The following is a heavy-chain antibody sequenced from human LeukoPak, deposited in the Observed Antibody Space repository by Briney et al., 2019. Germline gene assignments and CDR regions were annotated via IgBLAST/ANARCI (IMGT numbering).Heavy chain of an antibody. CDR1: GGSISSYY. Sequence: SETLSLTCTVSGGSISSYYWSWIRQPAGKGLEWIGRIYTSGSTNYNPSLKSRVTMSVDTSKNQFSLKLSSVTAADTAVYYCARGYPAGAKITIFGVVIEGGQRTMDVWGKGTTVTVSS. CDR2: IYTSGST. CDR3: ARGYPAGAKITIFGVVIEGGQRTMDV. J-gene: IGHJ6*03. D-gene: IGHD3-3*01. V-gene: IGHV4-4*07.